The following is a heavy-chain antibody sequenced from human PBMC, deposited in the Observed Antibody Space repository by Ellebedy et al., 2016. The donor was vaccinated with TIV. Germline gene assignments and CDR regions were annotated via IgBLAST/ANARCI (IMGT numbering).Heavy chain of an antibody. D-gene: IGHD3-10*01. J-gene: IGHJ3*02. CDR3: AKPWFGETDAFDI. Sequence: GGSLRLXCAASGFTFSSYGMHWVRQAPGKGLEWVAVISYDGSNKYYADSVKGRFTISRDNSKNTLYLQMNSLRAEDTAVYYCAKPWFGETDAFDIWGQGTMVTVSS. CDR2: ISYDGSNK. V-gene: IGHV3-30*18. CDR1: GFTFSSYG.